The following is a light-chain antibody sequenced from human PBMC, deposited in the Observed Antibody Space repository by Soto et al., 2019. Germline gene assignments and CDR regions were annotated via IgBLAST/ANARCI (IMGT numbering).Light chain of an antibody. Sequence: DIQMTQSPSSVSVSVGDTVTITSRVSQGIRNDLGWYQQKPGKAPKSLIYAASSLQSGVPSRFSGSGSGTEFTLTISGLQPEDFATYYCLQHYYYPPWTFGQGTKVDIK. V-gene: IGKV1-17*01. CDR1: QGIRND. J-gene: IGKJ1*01. CDR2: AAS. CDR3: LQHYYYPPWT.